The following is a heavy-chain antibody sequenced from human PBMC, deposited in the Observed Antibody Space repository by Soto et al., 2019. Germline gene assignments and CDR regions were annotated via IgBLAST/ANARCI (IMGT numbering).Heavy chain of an antibody. Sequence: ASLRPSRATSGFTFSTYPLNWDHQAAGRGLEGVSSINGRGNYIYYADSVKGRFTISRDRAKKSLYLQVDRLRGEDTDLCHFVREDGMVGRNCGFDYWGLGAMVHVSS. CDR3: VREDGMVGRNCGFDY. CDR2: INGRGNYI. CDR1: GFTFSTYP. V-gene: IGHV3-21*01. D-gene: IGHD1-26*01. J-gene: IGHJ4*03.